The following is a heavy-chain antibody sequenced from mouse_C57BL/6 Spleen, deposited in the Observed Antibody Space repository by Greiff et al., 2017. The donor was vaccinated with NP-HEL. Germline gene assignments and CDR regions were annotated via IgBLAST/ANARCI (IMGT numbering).Heavy chain of an antibody. CDR1: GYSFTGYY. J-gene: IGHJ2*01. V-gene: IGHV1-42*01. Sequence: VQLQQSGPELVKPGASVKISCKASGYSFTGYYMNWVKQSPEKSLEWIGEINPSTGGTTYNQKFKAKATLTVDKSSSTAYMQLKSLTSEDSAVYYCARSNSYYFAYWGQGTTLTVSS. CDR3: ARSNSYYFAY. D-gene: IGHD2-5*01. CDR2: INPSTGGT.